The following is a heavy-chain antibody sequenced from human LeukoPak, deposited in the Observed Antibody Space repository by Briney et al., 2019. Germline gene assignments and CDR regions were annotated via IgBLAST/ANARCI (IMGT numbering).Heavy chain of an antibody. J-gene: IGHJ4*02. CDR3: AREGVGELSFDY. Sequence: SVKVSCKASGGTFSSYAISRVRQAPGQGLEWMGGIIPIFGTANYAQKFQGRVTITADESTSTAYMELSSLRSEDTAVYYCAREGVGELSFDYWGQGTLVTVSS. CDR2: IIPIFGTA. D-gene: IGHD3-16*01. V-gene: IGHV1-69*01. CDR1: GGTFSSYA.